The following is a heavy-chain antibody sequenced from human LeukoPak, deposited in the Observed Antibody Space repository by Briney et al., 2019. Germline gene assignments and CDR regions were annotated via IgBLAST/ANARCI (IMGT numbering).Heavy chain of an antibody. Sequence: SETLSLTCAVYGGSFSGYYWSWIRQPPGKGLEWIGEINHSGSTNYNPSLKSRVTISVDTSKNQFSLKLSSVTAADTAVYYCARGLFYSYYDSSGSPFDYWGQGTLDTVSS. J-gene: IGHJ4*02. CDR3: ARGLFYSYYDSSGSPFDY. D-gene: IGHD3-22*01. CDR2: INHSGST. V-gene: IGHV4-34*01. CDR1: GGSFSGYY.